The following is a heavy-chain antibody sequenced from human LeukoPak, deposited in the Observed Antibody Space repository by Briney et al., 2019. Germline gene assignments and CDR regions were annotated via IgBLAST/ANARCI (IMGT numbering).Heavy chain of an antibody. CDR2: ISGSGGST. CDR1: GFTFSSFA. CDR3: TKALYTSGWYRDY. J-gene: IGHJ4*02. V-gene: IGHV3-23*01. Sequence: GGSLRLSCAASGFTFSSFAMSWVRQAPGKGLEWVSGISGSGGSTYYADSAKGRFAISRDNSKNTLYLQMNSLRAEDTAVYYCTKALYTSGWYRDYWGQGTLVTVSS. D-gene: IGHD6-19*01.